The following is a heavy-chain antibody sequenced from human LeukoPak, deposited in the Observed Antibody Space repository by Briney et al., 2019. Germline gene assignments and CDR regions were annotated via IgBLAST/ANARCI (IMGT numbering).Heavy chain of an antibody. V-gene: IGHV4-61*02. CDR2: IYTSGST. D-gene: IGHD1-14*01. J-gene: IGHJ4*02. CDR3: ARGGTNLFDY. CDR1: GCSISSGSYY. Sequence: PSETLSLTCTVSGCSISSGSYYWSWIRQPAGKGLEWIGRIYTSGSTNYNPSLKSRVTISVDTSKNQFSLKLSSVTAADTAVYYCARGGTNLFDYWGQGTLVTVSS.